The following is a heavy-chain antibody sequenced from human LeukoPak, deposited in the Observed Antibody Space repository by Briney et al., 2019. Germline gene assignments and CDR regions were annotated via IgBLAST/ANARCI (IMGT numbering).Heavy chain of an antibody. D-gene: IGHD1-7*01. CDR1: GYTLTSYY. Sequence: ASVKVSCKASGYTLTSYYMHWVRQAPGQGLEWMGIINPSGGSTSYAQKFQGRVTMTRDTSTSTVYMELSSLRSEDTAVYYCARAPNGEETGTTGLSPSGFDYWGQGTLVTVSS. V-gene: IGHV1-46*01. CDR3: ARAPNGEETGTTGLSPSGFDY. J-gene: IGHJ4*02. CDR2: INPSGGST.